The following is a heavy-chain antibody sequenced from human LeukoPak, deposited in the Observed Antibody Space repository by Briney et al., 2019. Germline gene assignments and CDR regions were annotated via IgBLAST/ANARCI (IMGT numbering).Heavy chain of an antibody. CDR1: GFTFSSHA. CDR2: LSASGGAT. CDR3: AKDGHATYHYFHMDV. D-gene: IGHD2-15*01. V-gene: IGHV3-23*01. J-gene: IGHJ6*03. Sequence: GGSLRLSCAVSGFTFSSHAMSWVRQAPGKGLEWVSCLSASGGATWYGDSVQGRFTISRDNSKNTVFLQMNDLRADDTAIYYCAKDGHATYHYFHMDVWGKGTMVTVSS.